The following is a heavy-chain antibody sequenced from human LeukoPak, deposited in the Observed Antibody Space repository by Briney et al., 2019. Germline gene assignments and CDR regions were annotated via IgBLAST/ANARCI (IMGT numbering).Heavy chain of an antibody. CDR3: ARVDGYCSGGSCYGSDP. V-gene: IGHV3-7*01. CDR2: IKQDGSEK. CDR1: GFTFSDFY. D-gene: IGHD2-15*01. J-gene: IGHJ5*02. Sequence: PGGSLRLSCAASGFTFSDFYMTWIRQAPGKGLEWVANIKQDGSEKYYVDSVKGRFTISRDNAKNSLYLQMNSLRAEDTAVYYCARVDGYCSGGSCYGSDPWGQGTLVTVSS.